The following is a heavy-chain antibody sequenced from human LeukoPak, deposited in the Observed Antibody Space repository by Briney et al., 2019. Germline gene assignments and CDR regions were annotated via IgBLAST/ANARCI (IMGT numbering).Heavy chain of an antibody. J-gene: IGHJ3*02. CDR3: AREGNAFDI. V-gene: IGHV3-21*01. CDR1: GFTFYDYG. Sequence: PGGSLRLSCAASGFTFYDYGMTWVRQAPGKGLEWVSTISGSGLSTYYADSVKGRFTISRDNAKNSLYLQMNSLRAEDTAVYYCAREGNAFDIWGQGTMVTVSS. CDR2: ISGSGLST.